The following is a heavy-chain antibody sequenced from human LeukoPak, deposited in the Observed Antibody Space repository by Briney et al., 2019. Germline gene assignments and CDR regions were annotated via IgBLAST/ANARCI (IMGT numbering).Heavy chain of an antibody. D-gene: IGHD6-6*01. CDR3: ARGSCSSSRCFDP. V-gene: IGHV3-21*01. CDR2: ISSSSSSI. Sequence: GGSLRLSCAASGFTFSSYSMNWVRQAPVKELEWVSSISSSSSSIYYVDSVKGRFTISRDNAKNSLYLQMNSLRAEDTAVYYCARGSCSSSRCFDPWGQGTLVTVSS. J-gene: IGHJ5*02. CDR1: GFTFSSYS.